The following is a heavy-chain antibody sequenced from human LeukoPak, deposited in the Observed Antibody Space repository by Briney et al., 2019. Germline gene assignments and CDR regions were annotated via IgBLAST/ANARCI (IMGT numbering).Heavy chain of an antibody. CDR2: IYYSGST. CDR3: ARVEAVAGLGGPFDY. V-gene: IGHV4-59*01. D-gene: IGHD6-19*01. CDR1: GGSISSYY. Sequence: PSETLSLTCTVSGGSISSYYWSWIRQPPGQGLEWMGYIYYSGSTNYNPCLKSRVTISVDTSKNQFSLKLSSVTAADTAVYYCARVEAVAGLGGPFDYWGQGTLVTVSS. J-gene: IGHJ4*02.